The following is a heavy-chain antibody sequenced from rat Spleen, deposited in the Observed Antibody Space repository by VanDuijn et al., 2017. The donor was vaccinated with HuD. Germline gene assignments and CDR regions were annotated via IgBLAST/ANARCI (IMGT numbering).Heavy chain of an antibody. Sequence: EVQLVESGGRLVQPGRSLKLSCAASGFTFSSFPMAWVRQTPKKGLEWIASISPRGTTTHYRDSVKGRFSVSRDNAKNTVFLQMDSLKSEDTATYYCARHNSGYGVMDAWGQGASVTVSS. CDR1: GFTFSSFP. CDR2: ISPRGTTT. D-gene: IGHD4-3*01. J-gene: IGHJ4*01. V-gene: IGHV5S14*01. CDR3: ARHNSGYGVMDA.